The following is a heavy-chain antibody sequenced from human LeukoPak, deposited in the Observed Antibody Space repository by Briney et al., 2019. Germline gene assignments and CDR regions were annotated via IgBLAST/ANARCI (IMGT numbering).Heavy chain of an antibody. V-gene: IGHV3-30*18. J-gene: IGHJ6*04. CDR2: ISYDGSNK. CDR3: AKAAEKFATYYYYGMDV. Sequence: GGSLRLSCAASGFTFSSYGMHWVRQAPGKGLEWVAVISYDGSNKYYADSVKGRFTISKNTLYLQMNSLRAEDTAVYYCAKAAEKFATYYYYGMDVWGKGTTVTVSS. D-gene: IGHD3-10*01. CDR1: GFTFSSYG.